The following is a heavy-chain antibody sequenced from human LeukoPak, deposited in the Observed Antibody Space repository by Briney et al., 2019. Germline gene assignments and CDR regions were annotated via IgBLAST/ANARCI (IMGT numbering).Heavy chain of an antibody. Sequence: SETLSLTCTVAGGSISSYCWSWIRQPPGKGLEWSGYSYYSGSTNYNPSLKSRVTISVATSKNQFPLKLSSVTAADTAVYYCATEKTTGAFDIWGQGTMVTVSS. V-gene: IGHV4-59*01. J-gene: IGHJ3*02. CDR1: GGSISSYC. CDR2: SYYSGST. CDR3: ATEKTTGAFDI. D-gene: IGHD4-11*01.